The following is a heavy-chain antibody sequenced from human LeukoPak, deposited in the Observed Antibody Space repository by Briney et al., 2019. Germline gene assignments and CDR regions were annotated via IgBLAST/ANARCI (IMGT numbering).Heavy chain of an antibody. D-gene: IGHD4-23*01. CDR3: AKGPTVVTYYFDY. Sequence: GGSLRLSCAASGFTFSSYAMSWVRQAPGKGLEWVSAISGSGGSTYYADPVKGRFTISRDNSKNTLYLQMNSLRAEDTAVYYCAKGPTVVTYYFDYWGQGTLVTVSS. J-gene: IGHJ4*02. CDR1: GFTFSSYA. CDR2: ISGSGGST. V-gene: IGHV3-23*01.